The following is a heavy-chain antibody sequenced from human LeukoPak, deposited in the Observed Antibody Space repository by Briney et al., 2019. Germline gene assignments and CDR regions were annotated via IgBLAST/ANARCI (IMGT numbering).Heavy chain of an antibody. CDR1: GGSISSGDYY. J-gene: IGHJ5*02. D-gene: IGHD3-10*01. Sequence: SETLSLTCTVSGGSISSGDYYWSWIRQPPGKGLEWIGYIYYSGSTYYNPSLKSRVTISVDTSKNQFSLKLNSVTAADTAVYYCARYYGSGSYIWFDPWGQGTLVTVSS. CDR2: IYYSGST. CDR3: ARYYGSGSYIWFDP. V-gene: IGHV4-30-4*01.